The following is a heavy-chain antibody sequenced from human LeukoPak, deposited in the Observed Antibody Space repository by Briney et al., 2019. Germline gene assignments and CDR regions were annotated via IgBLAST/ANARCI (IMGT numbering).Heavy chain of an antibody. CDR1: GGSISSSSYY. V-gene: IGHV4-39*01. CDR3: ARDAGYGSGSYYIRGINWFDP. D-gene: IGHD3-10*01. Sequence: SETLSLTCTVSGGSISSSSYYWGWIRQPPGKGLEWIGSIYYSGSTYYNPSLKSRVTISVDTSKNQFSLKLSSVTAADTAAYYCARDAGYGSGSYYIRGINWFDPWGQGTLVTVSS. CDR2: IYYSGST. J-gene: IGHJ5*02.